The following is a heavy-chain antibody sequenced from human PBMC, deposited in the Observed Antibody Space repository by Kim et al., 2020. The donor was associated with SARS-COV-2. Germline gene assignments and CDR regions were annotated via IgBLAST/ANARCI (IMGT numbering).Heavy chain of an antibody. CDR3: ATPPRRGLWFGEFGLSGGLDV. V-gene: IGHV1-24*01. Sequence: ASVKVSCKVSGYTLTELSMHWVRQAPGKGLEWMGGFDPEDGETIYAQKFQGRVTMTEDTSTDTAYMELSSLRSEDTAVYYCATPPRRGLWFGEFGLSGGLDVWGKGTTVTVSS. CDR1: GYTLTELS. D-gene: IGHD3-10*01. CDR2: FDPEDGET. J-gene: IGHJ6*04.